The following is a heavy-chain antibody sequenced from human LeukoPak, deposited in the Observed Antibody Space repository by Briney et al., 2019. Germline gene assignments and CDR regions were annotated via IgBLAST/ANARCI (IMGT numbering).Heavy chain of an antibody. V-gene: IGHV4-34*01. Sequence: PSETLSLTCAVYGGSFSGYYWSWIRQPPGKGLEWIGEINHGGSTNYNPSLKSRVTISVDTSKNQFSLKLSSVTAADTAVYYCASQIDTQYPDMIVASSDPWGQGTLVTVSS. J-gene: IGHJ5*02. CDR3: ASQIDTQYPDMIVASSDP. D-gene: IGHD3-22*01. CDR2: INHGGST. CDR1: GGSFSGYY.